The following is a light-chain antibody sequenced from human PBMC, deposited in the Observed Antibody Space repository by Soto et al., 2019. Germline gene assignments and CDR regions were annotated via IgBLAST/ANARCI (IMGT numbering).Light chain of an antibody. CDR3: SSYTTNNTLI. J-gene: IGLJ2*01. Sequence: QSALTQPASVSGSPGQSITISCTGTNNDVGNYDYVSWYQQHPGKAPKLMIYDVSNRPSGISIRFSGSKSGYTASLTISGLQAEDEAAYYCSSYTTNNTLIFGGGTKLTVL. CDR1: NNDVGNYDY. CDR2: DVS. V-gene: IGLV2-14*01.